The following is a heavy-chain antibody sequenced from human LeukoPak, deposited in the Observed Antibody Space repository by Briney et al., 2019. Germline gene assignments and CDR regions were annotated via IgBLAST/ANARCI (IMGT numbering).Heavy chain of an antibody. CDR1: GGSISSYY. V-gene: IGHV4-4*07. J-gene: IGHJ4*02. D-gene: IGHD4-11*01. Sequence: KSSETLSLSCTVSGGSISSYYWSWIRQPAGKGLEWIGRIYTSGSTNYNPSLKSRVTMSVDTSKSQFSLKLSSVTAADTAVYYCAREDYLTYYFDYWGQGTLVTVSS. CDR3: AREDYLTYYFDY. CDR2: IYTSGST.